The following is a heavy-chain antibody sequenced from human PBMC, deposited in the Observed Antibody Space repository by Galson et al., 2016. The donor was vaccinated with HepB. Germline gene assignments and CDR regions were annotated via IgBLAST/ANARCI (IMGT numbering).Heavy chain of an antibody. CDR3: AGHEVVSFDY. Sequence: TLSLTCTVSGGSISSRGYYWSWIRQHPGKGLEWIGYIYYSGGTYYNPSLQSRLTISLDTSKNHFSLKLDSVTAADTAVYYCAGHEVVSFDYWGQGTLVTVSS. D-gene: IGHD2-15*01. CDR2: IYYSGGT. CDR1: GGSISSRGYY. V-gene: IGHV4-31*03. J-gene: IGHJ4*02.